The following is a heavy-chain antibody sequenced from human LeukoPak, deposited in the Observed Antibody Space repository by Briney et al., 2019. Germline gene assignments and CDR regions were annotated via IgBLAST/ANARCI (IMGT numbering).Heavy chain of an antibody. J-gene: IGHJ2*01. CDR2: IYHTGST. D-gene: IGHD1-7*01. Sequence: SETLSLTCTVSGYSISSAYYWGWIRQSPGKGLEWIGSIYHTGSTLYNPSLKSRVTISVDTSKNQFSLNLSSVTAADTAVYYCARGTNPGNYWYFDLWGRGTLVTVSS. CDR1: GYSISSAYY. CDR3: ARGTNPGNYWYFDL. V-gene: IGHV4-38-2*02.